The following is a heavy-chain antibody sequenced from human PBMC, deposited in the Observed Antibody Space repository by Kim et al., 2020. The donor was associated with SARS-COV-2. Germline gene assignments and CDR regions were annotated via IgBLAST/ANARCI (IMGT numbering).Heavy chain of an antibody. D-gene: IGHD1-26*01. CDR3: ARDHMWAFDY. Sequence: IHYEDYVKGRCTTSRDNAKNSLYLQMNSLRDDATALYYGARDHMWAFDYWGQGTLVTVSS. J-gene: IGHJ4*02. V-gene: IGHV3-48*02. CDR2: I.